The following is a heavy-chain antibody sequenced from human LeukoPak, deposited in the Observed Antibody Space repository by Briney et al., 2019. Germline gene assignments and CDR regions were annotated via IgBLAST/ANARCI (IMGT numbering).Heavy chain of an antibody. CDR1: GGSFSGYY. V-gene: IGHV4-34*01. J-gene: IGHJ5*02. D-gene: IGHD3-3*01. CDR2: INHSGST. Sequence: SETLSLTCAVYGGSFSGYYWSWIRQPPGKGLEWIGEINHSGSTNYNPSLKSRVTISVDTSKNQFSLKLSSVTAADTAVYYCARAYYDFWSGYSRPNWFDPWGRGTLVTVSS. CDR3: ARAYYDFWSGYSRPNWFDP.